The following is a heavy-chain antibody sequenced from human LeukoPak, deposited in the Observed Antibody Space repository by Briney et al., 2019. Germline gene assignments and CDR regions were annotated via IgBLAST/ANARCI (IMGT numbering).Heavy chain of an antibody. J-gene: IGHJ5*02. CDR2: ISGSGGST. D-gene: IGHD4-23*01. CDR3: AKEPKMTTVVPGINWFDP. V-gene: IGHV3-23*01. Sequence: GGSLRLSCSASGFTFSNYAMTWVRQAPGKGLEWVSAISGSGGSTYYADSVKGRFTISRDNSKNTLYLQMNSLRAEDTAVYYCAKEPKMTTVVPGINWFDPWGQGTLVTVSS. CDR1: GFTFSNYA.